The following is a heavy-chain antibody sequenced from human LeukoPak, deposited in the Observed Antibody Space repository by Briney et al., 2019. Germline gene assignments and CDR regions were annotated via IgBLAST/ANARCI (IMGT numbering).Heavy chain of an antibody. CDR1: GYTFTGYY. D-gene: IGHD3-22*01. J-gene: IGHJ5*02. CDR3: ARSRSVITTTIIVIRRPWFDP. V-gene: IGHV1-2*02. Sequence: ASVKVSCKASGYTFTGYYMHWVRQAPEQGLEWMGWINPNSGGTNYAQKFQGRVTMTRDTSISTAYMELSRLRSDDTAVYYCARSRSVITTTIIVIRRPWFDPWGQGTLVTVSS. CDR2: INPNSGGT.